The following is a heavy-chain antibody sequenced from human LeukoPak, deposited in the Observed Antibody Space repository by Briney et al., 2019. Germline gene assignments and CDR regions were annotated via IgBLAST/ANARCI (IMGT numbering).Heavy chain of an antibody. Sequence: GGSLRLSCAASGFTFSSYGMHWVRQAPGKGLEWVAFIRYDGSNKYYADSVKGRFTISRDNSKNTLYLQLNSLRAEDTAVYYCAKSFMIVVVTPFDYWGQGTLVTVSS. J-gene: IGHJ4*02. D-gene: IGHD3-22*01. CDR3: AKSFMIVVVTPFDY. CDR1: GFTFSSYG. V-gene: IGHV3-30*02. CDR2: IRYDGSNK.